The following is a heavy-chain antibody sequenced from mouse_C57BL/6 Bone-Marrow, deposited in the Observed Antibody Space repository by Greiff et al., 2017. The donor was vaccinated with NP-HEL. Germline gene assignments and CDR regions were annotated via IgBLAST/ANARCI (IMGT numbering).Heavy chain of an antibody. CDR3: ARHYYGSPFAY. D-gene: IGHD1-1*01. CDR1: GFTFSSYG. Sequence: EVMLVESGGDLVKPGGSLKLSCAASGFTFSSYGMSWVRQTPDKRLEWVATISSGGSYTYYPDSVKGRFTISRDNAKNTLYLQMSSRKSEDTAMYYCARHYYGSPFAYWGQGTLVTVSA. J-gene: IGHJ3*01. V-gene: IGHV5-6*01. CDR2: ISSGGSYT.